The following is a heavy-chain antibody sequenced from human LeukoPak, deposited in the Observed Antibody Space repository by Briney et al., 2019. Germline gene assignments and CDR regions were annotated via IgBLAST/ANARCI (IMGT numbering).Heavy chain of an antibody. J-gene: IGHJ4*02. Sequence: SVKVSCKASGYTFTSYGISWVRQATGQGLEWMGRIIPILGIANYAQKFQGRVTITADKSTSTAYMELSSLRSEDTAVYYCARELSIRLHGEVFDYWGQGTLVTVSS. V-gene: IGHV1-69*04. CDR2: IIPILGIA. CDR1: GYTFTSYG. D-gene: IGHD4-17*01. CDR3: ARELSIRLHGEVFDY.